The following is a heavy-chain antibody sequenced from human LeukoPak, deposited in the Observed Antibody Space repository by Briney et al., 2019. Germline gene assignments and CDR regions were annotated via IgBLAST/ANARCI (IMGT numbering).Heavy chain of an antibody. Sequence: GGSLRLSCAASGFTFSSYGMHWVRQAPGKGLEWVAVIWYDGSNKYYADSVKGRFTISRDNSKNTLHLQMNSLRAEDTAVYYCARDALDIVVVPAAIWAPHHDAFDIWGQGTMVTVSS. CDR1: GFTFSSYG. CDR3: ARDALDIVVVPAAIWAPHHDAFDI. V-gene: IGHV3-33*01. D-gene: IGHD2-2*02. J-gene: IGHJ3*02. CDR2: IWYDGSNK.